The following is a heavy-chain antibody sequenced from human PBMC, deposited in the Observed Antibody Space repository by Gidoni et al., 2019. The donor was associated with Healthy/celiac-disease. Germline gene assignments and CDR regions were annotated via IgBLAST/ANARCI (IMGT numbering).Heavy chain of an antibody. CDR3: ARDLVSVYDSSGYYLRWFDP. V-gene: IGHV1-69*06. Sequence: QVQLVQSGAEVKKPGSSVKVSCKASGGTFSSYAISWVRQAPGQGLEWMGGIIPIFGTANYAQKFQGRVTITADKSTSTAYMELSSLRSEDTAVYYCARDLVSVYDSSGYYLRWFDPWGQGTLVTVSS. J-gene: IGHJ5*02. CDR1: GGTFSSYA. CDR2: IIPIFGTA. D-gene: IGHD3-22*01.